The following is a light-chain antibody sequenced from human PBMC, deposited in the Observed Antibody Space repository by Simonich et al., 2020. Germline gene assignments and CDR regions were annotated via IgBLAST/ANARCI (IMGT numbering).Light chain of an antibody. CDR3: QSYDSSNWV. CDR1: SGSIASNY. Sequence: NFMLTQPHSVSESPGKTVTISCTRSSGSIASNYVQWYQQRPGSAPTTGIYEDNQRPPGGPDRFSGSIDSSSNSASLTISGLKTEDEADYYCQSYDSSNWVFGGGTKLTVL. V-gene: IGLV6-57*03. CDR2: EDN. J-gene: IGLJ3*02.